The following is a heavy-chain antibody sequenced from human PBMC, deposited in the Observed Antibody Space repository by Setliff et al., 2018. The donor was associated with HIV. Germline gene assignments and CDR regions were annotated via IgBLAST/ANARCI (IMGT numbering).Heavy chain of an antibody. Sequence: GGSLRLSCAASGFTFSNYVISWVRQAPGKGLEWISGISGSGVNSYYADSVKCRFTISRDNSENTVYLQMNSLRAEDTAVYYCARDGGSSPSPVSDYYYYYMDVWGQGTTVTVSS. D-gene: IGHD1-26*01. CDR2: ISGSGVNS. J-gene: IGHJ6*03. CDR3: ARDGGSSPSPVSDYYYYYMDV. V-gene: IGHV3-23*01. CDR1: GFTFSNYV.